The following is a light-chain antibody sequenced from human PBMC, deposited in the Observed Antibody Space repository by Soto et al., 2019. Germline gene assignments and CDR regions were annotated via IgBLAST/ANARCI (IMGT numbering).Light chain of an antibody. CDR2: AAS. Sequence: AIQMTQSPSSISASVGDRVTITCRASQGFRHDLAWDQQKPGKAPKLLIYAASSLQSGVPSRFSGSGSGTDFTLTISSLQPEDFATYYCLQDYDFPYTVGQGTKLDIK. V-gene: IGKV1-6*01. CDR3: LQDYDFPYT. CDR1: QGFRHD. J-gene: IGKJ2*01.